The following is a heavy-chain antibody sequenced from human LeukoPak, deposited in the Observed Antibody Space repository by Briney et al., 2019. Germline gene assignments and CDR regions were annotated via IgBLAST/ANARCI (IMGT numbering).Heavy chain of an antibody. CDR1: GDSISSYY. Sequence: LSLTCTVSGDSISSYYWSWIRQPPGKGLEWVAVISYDGSNKYYADSVKGRFTISRDNSKNTLYLQMNSLRAEDTAVYYCARERGGIQLWFNFDYWGQGTLVTVSS. J-gene: IGHJ4*02. D-gene: IGHD5-18*01. CDR3: ARERGGIQLWFNFDY. V-gene: IGHV3-30-3*01. CDR2: ISYDGSNK.